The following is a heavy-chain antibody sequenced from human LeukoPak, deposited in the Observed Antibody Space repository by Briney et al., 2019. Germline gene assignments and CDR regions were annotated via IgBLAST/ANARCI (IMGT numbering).Heavy chain of an antibody. CDR3: AKDRRGGSYYTLDY. V-gene: IGHV3-7*01. Sequence: ETLSLTCTVSGGSISSSSYYWGWIRQPPGKGLEWVANIKQDGSEKYYVDSVKGRFTISRDNAKNSLYLQMNSLRAGDTAVYYCAKDRRGGSYYTLDYWGQGTLVTVSS. J-gene: IGHJ4*02. CDR1: GGSISSSSYY. D-gene: IGHD1-26*01. CDR2: IKQDGSEK.